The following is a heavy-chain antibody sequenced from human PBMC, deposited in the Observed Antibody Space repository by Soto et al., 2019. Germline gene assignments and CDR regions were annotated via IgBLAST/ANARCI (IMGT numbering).Heavy chain of an antibody. D-gene: IGHD3-10*01. CDR1: VDSVSSNNDA. J-gene: IGHJ6*02. CDR3: GGVTWLRGMDV. V-gene: IGHV6-1*01. Sequence: PSQTLSLTSVISVDSVSSNNDAWNWIRQSPLRVLEWLGRTYYRPRWSFDYALSVKSRLTIDQDTSKNQFSLHLHSLTPEDTAVHYCGGVTWLRGMDVWGQGAPVTLSS. CDR2: TYYRPRWSF.